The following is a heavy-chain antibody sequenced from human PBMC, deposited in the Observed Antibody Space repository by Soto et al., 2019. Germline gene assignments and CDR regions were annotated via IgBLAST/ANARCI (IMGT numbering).Heavy chain of an antibody. D-gene: IGHD3-16*01. CDR3: AKDLSDQSRLGYFEF. Sequence: QVQLVESGGGVVQPGTSLRLSCAASGFTFSNSGMHWVRQAPGKGLEWVSVISYHGSKEYYADSVTGRFTISRDNSKNTLYLQMSSLRAEDTAVYYCAKDLSDQSRLGYFEFWGQGTLVTVSS. J-gene: IGHJ4*02. V-gene: IGHV3-30*18. CDR1: GFTFSNSG. CDR2: ISYHGSKE.